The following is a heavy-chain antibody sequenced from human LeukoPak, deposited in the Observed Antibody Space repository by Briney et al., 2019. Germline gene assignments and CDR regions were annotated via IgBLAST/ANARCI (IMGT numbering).Heavy chain of an antibody. CDR1: GGSISSSSYY. D-gene: IGHD6-13*01. Sequence: SETLSLTCTVSGGSISSSSYYWGWLRQPPGTGLEWLGSIYYSGSTYYNPSLKSRVTISVDTSKNQFSLKLSPVTAADTAVYYCARLPDPVYSSRWFDYGGQGTLVTVS. CDR2: IYYSGST. V-gene: IGHV4-39*01. J-gene: IGHJ5*01. CDR3: ARLPDPVYSSRWFDY.